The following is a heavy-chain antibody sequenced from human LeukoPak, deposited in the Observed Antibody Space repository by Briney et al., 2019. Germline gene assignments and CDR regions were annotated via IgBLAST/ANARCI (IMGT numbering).Heavy chain of an antibody. CDR2: FSGNGGSI. V-gene: IGHV3-23*01. CDR1: GFTFSSYA. D-gene: IGHD6-6*01. CDR3: AKSSGGTAYYYYMDV. J-gene: IGHJ6*03. Sequence: GGSLRLSCAASGFTFSSYAMNWVRRAPGKGLEWVSGFSGNGGSIYYADSVKGRFTISRDNSKNTLFLQINSLRAEDTAVYYCAKSSGGTAYYYYMDVWGKGTTVIVSS.